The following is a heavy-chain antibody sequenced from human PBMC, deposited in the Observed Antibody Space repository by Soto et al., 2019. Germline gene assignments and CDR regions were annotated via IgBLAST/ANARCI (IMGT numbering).Heavy chain of an antibody. V-gene: IGHV4-39*01. D-gene: IGHD4-17*01. Sequence: QLQLQESGPGLVKPSETLSLTCTVSGGSISSSSYYWGWIRQPPGKGLEWIGSIYYSGSTYYNPSLKSRVTISVDTSKNQFSLKLSSVTAADTAVYYCARHVHGDYGGEYFDYWGQGTLVTVSS. CDR1: GGSISSSSYY. CDR2: IYYSGST. J-gene: IGHJ4*02. CDR3: ARHVHGDYGGEYFDY.